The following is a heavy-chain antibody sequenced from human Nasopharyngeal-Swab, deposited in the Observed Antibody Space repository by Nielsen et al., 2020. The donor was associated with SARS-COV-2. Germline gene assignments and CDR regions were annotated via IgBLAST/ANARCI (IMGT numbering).Heavy chain of an antibody. CDR3: ATLSSSWYEYYFDY. CDR1: GGSISSSTYY. V-gene: IGHV4-39*01. CDR2: IYYGGGT. J-gene: IGHJ4*02. Sequence: SETLSLTCTVSGGSISSSTYYWAWIRQPPGKGLDWIGSIYYGGGTYYNPSLKSRVTISVDTSKNQFSLKLSSVTAADTAVYYCATLSSSWYEYYFDYWGQGTLVTVSS. D-gene: IGHD6-13*01.